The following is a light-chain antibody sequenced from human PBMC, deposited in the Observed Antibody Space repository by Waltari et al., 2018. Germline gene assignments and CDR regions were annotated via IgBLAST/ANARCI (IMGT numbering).Light chain of an antibody. CDR2: KVS. Sequence: DVVMTQSPLSLSVTLGQPASISCRSSQSLVHSDGNTYLQWFQQRPGQSPRRLIYKVSSRESGVPDRFSGRGSGTDFTLKISRVEAEDVGVYYCMQGTYWPYTFGQGTKLDIK. CDR1: QSLVHSDGNTY. V-gene: IGKV2-30*02. J-gene: IGKJ2*01. CDR3: MQGTYWPYT.